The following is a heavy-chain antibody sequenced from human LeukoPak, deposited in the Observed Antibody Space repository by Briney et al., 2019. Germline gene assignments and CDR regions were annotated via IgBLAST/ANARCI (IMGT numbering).Heavy chain of an antibody. Sequence: SETLSLTCTVSGGSISSGSYYWSWVRQPAGKGLEWIGRIYTSGSTNYNPSLKSRVTISVDTSKNQFSLKLSSVTAADTAVYYCARDLRYSYGYSEAFDIWGQGTMVTVSS. CDR1: GGSISSGSYY. J-gene: IGHJ3*02. CDR2: IYTSGST. D-gene: IGHD5-18*01. CDR3: ARDLRYSYGYSEAFDI. V-gene: IGHV4-61*02.